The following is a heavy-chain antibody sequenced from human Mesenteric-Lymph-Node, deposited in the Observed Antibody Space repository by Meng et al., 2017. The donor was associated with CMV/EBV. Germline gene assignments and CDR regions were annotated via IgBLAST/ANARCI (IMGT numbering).Heavy chain of an antibody. V-gene: IGHV3-30*02. CDR3: AKDVPLIGGYGGGMDV. CDR1: GFTFSTYG. J-gene: IGHJ6*02. CDR2: IRYDGSNK. D-gene: IGHD4-23*01. Sequence: GESLKISCAASGFTFSTYGMSWVRQAPGKGLEWVAFIRYDGSNKYYADSVKGRFTISRDNSKNTLYLQMNSLRAEDTAVYYCAKDVPLIGGYGGGMDVWGQGTTVTVSS.